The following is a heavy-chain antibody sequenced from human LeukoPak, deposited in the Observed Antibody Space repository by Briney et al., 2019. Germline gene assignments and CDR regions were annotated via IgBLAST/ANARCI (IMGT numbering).Heavy chain of an antibody. D-gene: IGHD3-22*01. CDR2: ISSSGSTI. CDR3: ARVPYYYDSSGVDY. V-gene: IGHV3-11*01. CDR1: GFTFSDYY. J-gene: IGHJ4*02. Sequence: GGSLRLSCAASGFTFSDYYMSWIRPAPGQGLEWVSYISSSGSTIYYADSVKGRFTISRDNAKNSLYLQMNSLRAEDTAVYYWARVPYYYDSSGVDYWGQGTLVTVSS.